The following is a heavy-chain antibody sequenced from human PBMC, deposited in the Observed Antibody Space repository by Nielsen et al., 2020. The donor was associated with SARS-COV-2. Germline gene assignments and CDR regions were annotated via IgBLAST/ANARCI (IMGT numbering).Heavy chain of an antibody. J-gene: IGHJ4*02. CDR3: ARRGAYHDTSGYYWDYYFDF. D-gene: IGHD3-22*01. Sequence: WLRQPPGKGLEWIGNIYYSGSTYQNPSLKSRVTISVDTSKNQFSLKLRSVTAADSAVYYCARRGAYHDTSGYYWDYYFDFWGQGTVVTVSS. V-gene: IGHV4-39*01. CDR2: IYYSGST.